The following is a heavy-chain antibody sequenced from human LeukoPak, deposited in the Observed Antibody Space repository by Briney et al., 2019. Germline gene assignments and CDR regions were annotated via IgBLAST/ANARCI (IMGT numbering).Heavy chain of an antibody. CDR2: ISGSGGST. V-gene: IGHV3-23*01. CDR1: GFTFSSYA. D-gene: IGHD3-10*01. CDR3: VRFRGSFGLDY. J-gene: IGHJ4*02. Sequence: GSLSLSCAASGFTFSSYAMSWVRQAPGKGLEWVSAISGSGGSTYYADSVKGRFTISRDNSKNTLYLQMNSLRAEDTAVYYCVRFRGSFGLDYWGQGTLVTVSS.